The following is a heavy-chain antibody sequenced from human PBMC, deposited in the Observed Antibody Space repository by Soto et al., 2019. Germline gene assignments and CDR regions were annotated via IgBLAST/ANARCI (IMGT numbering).Heavy chain of an antibody. V-gene: IGHV3-48*02. CDR2: ISNGGATI. D-gene: IGHD3-10*01. CDR1: GFTFSIHS. J-gene: IGHJ5*02. Sequence: EVQLVESGGGLVQPGESLRLSCAASGFTFSIHSMNWVRQAPGKGLEWVSYISNGGATIYYADSVKGRFTISRDNAKNSLYLQMNSLRDEDTAVYYCAREWFGELSCGQGTLVTVSS. CDR3: AREWFGELS.